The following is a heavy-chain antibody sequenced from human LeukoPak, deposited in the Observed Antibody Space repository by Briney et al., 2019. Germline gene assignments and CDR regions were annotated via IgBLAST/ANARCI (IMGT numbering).Heavy chain of an antibody. Sequence: GGSLRLSCAASGFTFSNYWIHWVRQAPGKGLVWVSRIDNAGSITTYADSVKGRFTISRDNAENTLYLQMNSLRVEDTAVYYCARGGFGEVVDYWGQRTLVTVSS. J-gene: IGHJ4*02. CDR2: IDNAGSIT. V-gene: IGHV3-74*03. D-gene: IGHD3-16*01. CDR1: GFTFSNYW. CDR3: ARGGFGEVVDY.